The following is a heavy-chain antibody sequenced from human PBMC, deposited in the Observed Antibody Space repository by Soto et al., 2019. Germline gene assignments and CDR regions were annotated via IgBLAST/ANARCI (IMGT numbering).Heavy chain of an antibody. D-gene: IGHD6-6*01. Sequence: PGGSLRLSCAASGFTFRSYAMNWVRQAPGKGLEWVSYISSSSSSIYYADSVEGRFTISRDNAKNSLYLQMNSLRADDTAVYYCARVDEYSSPLSDSWGQGTLVTVSS. CDR2: ISSSSSSI. CDR1: GFTFRSYA. CDR3: ARVDEYSSPLSDS. V-gene: IGHV3-48*01. J-gene: IGHJ4*02.